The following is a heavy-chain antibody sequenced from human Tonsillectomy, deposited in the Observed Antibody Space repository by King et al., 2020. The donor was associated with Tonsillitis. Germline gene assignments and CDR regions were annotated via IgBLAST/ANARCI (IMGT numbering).Heavy chain of an antibody. CDR1: GYTFIDYY. J-gene: IGHJ4*02. Sequence: QVQLVESGAEVKKPGASVKVSCKASGYTFIDYYMHWFRQAPGQGLEWMGWINPNNGGTNYAQKFQGRVTMTRDTSISTTYMELSSLSSDDTAVYYCARVVPFYSGNFNDYWGQGALVTVSS. V-gene: IGHV1-2*02. CDR3: ARVVPFYSGNFNDY. CDR2: INPNNGGT. D-gene: IGHD4-23*01.